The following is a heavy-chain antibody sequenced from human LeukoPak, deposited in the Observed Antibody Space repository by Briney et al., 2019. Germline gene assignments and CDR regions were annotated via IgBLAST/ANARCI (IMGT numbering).Heavy chain of an antibody. Sequence: SETLPLTCAVYGGSFSGYYWSWIRQPPGKGLEWIGEINHSGSTNYNPSLKSRVTISVDTSKNQFSLKLSSVTAADTAVYYCARVSSGWYQDWFDPWGQGTPVTVSS. CDR3: ARVSSGWYQDWFDP. CDR1: GGSFSGYY. V-gene: IGHV4-34*01. CDR2: INHSGST. D-gene: IGHD6-19*01. J-gene: IGHJ5*02.